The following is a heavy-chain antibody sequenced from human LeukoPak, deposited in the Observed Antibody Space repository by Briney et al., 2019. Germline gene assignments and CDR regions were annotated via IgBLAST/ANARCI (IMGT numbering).Heavy chain of an antibody. D-gene: IGHD1-26*01. Sequence: SETLSLTCTVSGGSISSSSYYWGWIRQPPGEGLVYIGSIYYSGSTYYNPSLKSRVTISVDTSKNQFSLTLSSVTAADTAVYYCARNSSGNYFDYWGQGTLVTVSS. CDR1: GGSISSSSYY. J-gene: IGHJ4*02. V-gene: IGHV4-39*01. CDR2: IYYSGST. CDR3: ARNSSGNYFDY.